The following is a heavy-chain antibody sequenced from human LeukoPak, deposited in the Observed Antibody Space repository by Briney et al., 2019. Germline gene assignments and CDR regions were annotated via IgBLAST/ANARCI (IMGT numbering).Heavy chain of an antibody. CDR1: GGSISSSSYY. Sequence: SETLSLTCTVSGGSISSSSYYWGWIRQPPGKGLEWIGSIYYSGSTYYNPSLKSRVTISVDTSKNQFSLKLSSVTAADTAVYYCARDTDSSGLYNWFDPWGQGTLVTVSS. J-gene: IGHJ5*02. D-gene: IGHD6-19*01. V-gene: IGHV4-39*07. CDR2: IYYSGST. CDR3: ARDTDSSGLYNWFDP.